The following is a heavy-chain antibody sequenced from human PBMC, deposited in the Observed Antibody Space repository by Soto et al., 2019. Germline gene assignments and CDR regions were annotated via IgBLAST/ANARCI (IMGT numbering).Heavy chain of an antibody. CDR2: ISTSGATR. J-gene: IGHJ4*02. CDR1: GFTFSTDS. Sequence: EVQLVESGGGLVQPGGSLRLSCVASGFTFSTDSMNWVRQAPGKGLEWVAHISTSGATRYYADSVKGRFTISRDNAKTSLYLKMDSLRNEDTAVYSCARFFGSGFDYWGQGTLVTVSS. V-gene: IGHV3-48*02. D-gene: IGHD6-19*01. CDR3: ARFFGSGFDY.